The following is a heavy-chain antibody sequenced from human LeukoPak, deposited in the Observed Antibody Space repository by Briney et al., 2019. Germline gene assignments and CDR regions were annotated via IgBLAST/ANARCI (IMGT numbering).Heavy chain of an antibody. CDR2: IYYSGYT. Sequence: PSETLSLTCTVSGGSISSSDHYWAWIRQPPGKALEWIGSIYYSGYTYYSPSLKSRISISVDTSKNQFSLKLSSVTAADTAVYYCARRPLGDYGGNWFDPWGQGTLVTVSS. J-gene: IGHJ5*02. V-gene: IGHV4-39*01. D-gene: IGHD4-23*01. CDR3: ARRPLGDYGGNWFDP. CDR1: GGSISSSDHY.